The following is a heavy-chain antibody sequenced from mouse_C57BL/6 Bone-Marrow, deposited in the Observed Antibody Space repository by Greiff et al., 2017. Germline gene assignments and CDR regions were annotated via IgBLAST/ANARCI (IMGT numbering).Heavy chain of an antibody. J-gene: IGHJ3*01. V-gene: IGHV5-4*03. CDR1: GFTFSSYA. Sequence: EVKLMESGGGLVKPGGSLKLSCAASGFTFSSYAMSWVRQTPEKRLEWVATISDGGSYTYYPDNVKGRFTISRDNAKNNLYLQMSHLKSEDTAMYYCARTTTVVASFAYWGQGTLVTVSA. D-gene: IGHD1-1*01. CDR3: ARTTTVVASFAY. CDR2: ISDGGSYT.